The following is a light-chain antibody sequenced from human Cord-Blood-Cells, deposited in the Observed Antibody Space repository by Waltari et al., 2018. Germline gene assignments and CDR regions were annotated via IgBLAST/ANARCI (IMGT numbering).Light chain of an antibody. CDR3: CSYAGRSTGV. Sequence: QSALTQPASVSGSPGQSITISCTGTSSDVGSYNLVSWYQQHPGKAPKLMIYEGSKRPSGVSNRFSGSKSGNAASRTISGLQAEDEADYYCCSYAGRSTGVFGGGTKLTVL. V-gene: IGLV2-23*01. J-gene: IGLJ3*02. CDR1: SSDVGSYNL. CDR2: EGS.